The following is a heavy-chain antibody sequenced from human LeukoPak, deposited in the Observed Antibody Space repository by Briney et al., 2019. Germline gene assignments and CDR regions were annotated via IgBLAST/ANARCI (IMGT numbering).Heavy chain of an antibody. V-gene: IGHV4-34*01. CDR1: GGSFSGYY. D-gene: IGHD3-16*02. J-gene: IGHJ6*02. CDR3: ARGRTYYDYVWGSYRPHYYYYGMDV. Sequence: SETLPLTCAVYGGSFSGYYWSWIRQPPGKGLEWIGEINHSGSTNYNPSLKSRVTISVDTSKNQFSLKLSSVTAADTAVYYCARGRTYYDYVWGSYRPHYYYYGMDVWGQGTTVTVSS. CDR2: INHSGST.